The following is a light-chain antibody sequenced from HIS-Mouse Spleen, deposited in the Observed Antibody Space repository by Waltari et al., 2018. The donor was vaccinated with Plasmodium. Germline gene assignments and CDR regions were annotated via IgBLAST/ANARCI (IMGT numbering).Light chain of an antibody. CDR3: QQSYSTWT. CDR2: AAS. CDR1: QSISSY. Sequence: DSQMTQSPSSLSASVGDRVTITCRASQSISSYLNWYQQKPGKAPKLLIYAASSLQSGVPSRFSGGGSGTDFTLTISSLQPEDFATYYCQQSYSTWTFGQGTKVEIK. J-gene: IGKJ1*01. V-gene: IGKV1-39*01.